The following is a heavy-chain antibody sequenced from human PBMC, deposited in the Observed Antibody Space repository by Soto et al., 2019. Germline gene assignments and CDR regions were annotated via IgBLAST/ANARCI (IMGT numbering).Heavy chain of an antibody. CDR2: IKMKSEGATT. J-gene: IGHJ6*02. CDR1: GFTFSNAW. Sequence: EVQLVESGGGLVTPGGSLRLSCAASGFTFSNAWMNWVRQAPGKGLEWFGLIKMKSEGATTPYAAPVNGRFTISRDDSKKTLYLQMSSLKTEDTAVYYCTTLGSHYYYHNFDVWGQGTTVTVSS. CDR3: TTLGSHYYYHNFDV. V-gene: IGHV3-15*07.